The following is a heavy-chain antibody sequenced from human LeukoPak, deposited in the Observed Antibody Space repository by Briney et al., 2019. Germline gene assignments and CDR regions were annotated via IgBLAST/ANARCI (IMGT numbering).Heavy chain of an antibody. CDR3: ARGKWELPHMAHYYYYGMDV. CDR1: GGSISSYY. Sequence: SETLSLTCTGSGGSISSYYWSWIRQPPGKGLEWIGYIYYSGSTNYNPSLKSRVTISVDTSKNQFSLKLSSVTAADTAVYYCARGKWELPHMAHYYYYGMDVWGQGTTVTVSS. CDR2: IYYSGST. J-gene: IGHJ6*02. V-gene: IGHV4-59*01. D-gene: IGHD1-26*01.